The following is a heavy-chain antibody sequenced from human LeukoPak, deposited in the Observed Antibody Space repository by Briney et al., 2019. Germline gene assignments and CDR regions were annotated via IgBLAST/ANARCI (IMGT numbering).Heavy chain of an antibody. J-gene: IGHJ3*02. V-gene: IGHV3-66*01. CDR3: ARDTYMVRGVISRAFDI. D-gene: IGHD3-10*01. CDR1: GFTVSSNY. CDR2: IYSGGST. Sequence: QAGGSLRPSCAASGFTVSSNYMSWVRQAPGKGLEWVSVIYSGGSTYYADSVKGRFTISRDNSKNTLYLQMNSLRAEDTAVYYCARDTYMVRGVISRAFDIWGQGTMVTVSS.